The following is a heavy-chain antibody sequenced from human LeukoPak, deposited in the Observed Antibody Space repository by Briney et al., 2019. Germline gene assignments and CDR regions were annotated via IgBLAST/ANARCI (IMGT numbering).Heavy chain of an antibody. V-gene: IGHV4-59*01. CDR2: MHYSGDT. D-gene: IGHD1-26*01. Sequence: SETLSLTCTVSSGSISSFFWSWIRQPPGKGLEWIGSMHYSGDTKYDPSLKSRVSLSIDTSKQQFSLRLSSVTAADTAVYYCARRNSGSYLVDIWGQGTMVTVSS. CDR3: ARRNSGSYLVDI. J-gene: IGHJ3*02. CDR1: SGSISSFF.